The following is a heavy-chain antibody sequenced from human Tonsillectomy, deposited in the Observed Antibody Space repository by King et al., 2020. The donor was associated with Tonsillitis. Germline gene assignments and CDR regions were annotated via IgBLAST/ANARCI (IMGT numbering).Heavy chain of an antibody. CDR1: GGSMGTYY. D-gene: IGHD1-1*01. Sequence: QLQESGPGLVKPSETLSLTCTVSGGSMGTYYWSWIRQPPGKGLEWIGYISYSGNTNYNPSLKSRVTFSVDTSKNHFSLELSSVTAADTAVYYCARDYKRVLDYWGQGILVTVSS. CDR2: ISYSGNT. V-gene: IGHV4-59*01. J-gene: IGHJ4*02. CDR3: ARDYKRVLDY.